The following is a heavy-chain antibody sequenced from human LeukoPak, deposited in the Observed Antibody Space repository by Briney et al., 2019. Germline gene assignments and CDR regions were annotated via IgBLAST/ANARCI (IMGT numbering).Heavy chain of an antibody. Sequence: GGSLRLSCAASGFTFSSYAMSWVRQAPGKGLEWVSAISGSGGSTYYADSVKGQFTISRGNSKNTLYLQMNSLRAEDTAVYYCANPPGLIAARPGNDYWGQGTLVTVSS. CDR1: GFTFSSYA. V-gene: IGHV3-23*01. D-gene: IGHD6-6*01. CDR3: ANPPGLIAARPGNDY. J-gene: IGHJ4*02. CDR2: ISGSGGST.